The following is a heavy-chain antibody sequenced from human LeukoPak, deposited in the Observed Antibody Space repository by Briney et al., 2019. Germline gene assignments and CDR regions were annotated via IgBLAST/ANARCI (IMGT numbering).Heavy chain of an antibody. CDR3: TRDLMDYYVSTGLHHYYMDV. D-gene: IGHD3-9*01. J-gene: IGHJ6*02. CDR2: ISSSSSYI. CDR1: GFTFSSYS. Sequence: GGSLRLSCAVSGFTFSSYSMNWVRQAPGKGLEWVSSISSSSSYIYCADSVKGRFTISRDNSKNTLYLQMNTLRVEDTAVYYCTRDLMDYYVSTGLHHYYMDVWGQGTTVTVSS. V-gene: IGHV3-21*01.